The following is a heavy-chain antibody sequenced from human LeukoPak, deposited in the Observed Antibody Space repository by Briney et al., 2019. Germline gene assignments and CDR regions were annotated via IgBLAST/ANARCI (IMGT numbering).Heavy chain of an antibody. V-gene: IGHV3-30-3*01. J-gene: IGHJ3*02. CDR2: ISYDGSNK. CDR3: ARVGMGIAVAEDAFDI. D-gene: IGHD6-19*01. Sequence: PGGSLRLSCAASGFTFSSYAMHWVRRAPGKGLEWVAVISYDGSNKYYADSVKGRFTISRDNSKNTLYLQMNSLRAEDTAVYYCARVGMGIAVAEDAFDIWGQGTMVTVSS. CDR1: GFTFSSYA.